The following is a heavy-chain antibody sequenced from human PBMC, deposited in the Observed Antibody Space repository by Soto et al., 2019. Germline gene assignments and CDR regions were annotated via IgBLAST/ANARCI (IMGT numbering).Heavy chain of an antibody. CDR2: IIPILGIA. Sequence: ASVKVSCKASGGTFSSYTISWVRQAPGQGLEWMGRIIPILGIANYAQKFQGRVTITADKSTSTAYMELSSLRSEDTAVYYCASMQYMVRGVIGSYYYYMDVWGKGTTVTVSS. J-gene: IGHJ6*03. CDR3: ASMQYMVRGVIGSYYYYMDV. D-gene: IGHD3-10*01. V-gene: IGHV1-69*02. CDR1: GGTFSSYT.